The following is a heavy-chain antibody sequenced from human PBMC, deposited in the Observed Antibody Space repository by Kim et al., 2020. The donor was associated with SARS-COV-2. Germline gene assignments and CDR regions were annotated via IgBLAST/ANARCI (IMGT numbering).Heavy chain of an antibody. D-gene: IGHD6-13*01. V-gene: IGHV1-8*01. CDR2: MNPNSGNT. J-gene: IGHJ6*02. CDR1: GYTFTSYD. Sequence: ASVKVSCKASGYTFTSYDINWVRQATGQGLEWMGWMNPNSGNTGYAQKFQGRVTMTRNTSISTAYMELSSLRSEDTAVYYCARDRWAAAGMDVWGQGTTVTVSS. CDR3: ARDRWAAAGMDV.